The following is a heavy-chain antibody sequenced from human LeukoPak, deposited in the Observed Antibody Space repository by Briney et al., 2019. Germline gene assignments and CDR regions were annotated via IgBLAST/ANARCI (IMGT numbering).Heavy chain of an antibody. Sequence: SETLSLTCTVSGASISSISYFWGWIRQPPGKGLEWIGSIYYSGNTYYNPSLKSRVTISLDTSKNQFSLKLSSVTAADTAVYYCARGPHSSSWYGDDPNDAFDIWGQGTMVTVSS. CDR3: ARGPHSSSWYGDDPNDAFDI. V-gene: IGHV4-39*01. CDR2: IYYSGNT. J-gene: IGHJ3*02. D-gene: IGHD6-13*01. CDR1: GASISSISYF.